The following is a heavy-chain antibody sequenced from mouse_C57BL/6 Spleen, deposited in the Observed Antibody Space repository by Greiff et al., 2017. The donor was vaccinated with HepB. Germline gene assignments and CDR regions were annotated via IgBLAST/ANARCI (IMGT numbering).Heavy chain of an antibody. J-gene: IGHJ1*03. Sequence: QVQLQQSGAELARPGASVKLSCKASGYTFTSYGISWVKQRTGQGLEWIGEIYPRSGNTYYNEKFKGKATLTADKSSSTAYMELRSLTSEDSAVYYCAIYYYGSSHWYFDVWGTGTTVTVSS. CDR2: IYPRSGNT. D-gene: IGHD1-1*01. CDR3: AIYYYGSSHWYFDV. V-gene: IGHV1-81*01. CDR1: GYTFTSYG.